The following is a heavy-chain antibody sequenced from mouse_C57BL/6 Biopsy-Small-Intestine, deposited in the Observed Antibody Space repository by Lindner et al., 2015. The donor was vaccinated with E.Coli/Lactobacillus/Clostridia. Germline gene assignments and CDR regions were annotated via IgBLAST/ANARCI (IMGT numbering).Heavy chain of an antibody. CDR1: GYAFSSSW. CDR3: ARHEGIRYGYFDV. D-gene: IGHD1-1*01. CDR2: IYPGDGDT. Sequence: VQLQESGPELVEPGASVKISCKASGYAFSSSWMNWVSQRPGKGLEWIGRIYPGDGDTNYNGKFKDKATLTADKSSSTVYMELSRLTSEDSAVYFCARHEGIRYGYFDVWGTGTTVTVSS. V-gene: IGHV1-82*01. J-gene: IGHJ1*03.